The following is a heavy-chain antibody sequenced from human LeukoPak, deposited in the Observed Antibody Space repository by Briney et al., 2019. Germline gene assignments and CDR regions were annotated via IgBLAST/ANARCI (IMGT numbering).Heavy chain of an antibody. D-gene: IGHD3-3*01. V-gene: IGHV1-8*01. CDR3: ARGRVDDFWSGYYRSYFDY. Sequence: ASVTVSCKASGYTFTSYDINWVRQATGQGLEWMGWMNPNSGNTGYAQKFQGRVTMTRNTSISTAYMELSSLRSEDTAVYYCARGRVDDFWSGYYRSYFDYWGQGTLVTVSS. J-gene: IGHJ4*02. CDR1: GYTFTSYD. CDR2: MNPNSGNT.